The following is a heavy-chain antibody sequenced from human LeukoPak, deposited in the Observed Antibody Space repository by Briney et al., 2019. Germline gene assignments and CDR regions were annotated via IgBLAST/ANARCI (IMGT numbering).Heavy chain of an antibody. D-gene: IGHD4-17*01. Sequence: PGGSLRLSCAASGFTFSSYAMSWVRQAPGKGLEWVSAISGSGGSTYYADSVKGRFTISRDNSKNTLYLQMNSLRAEDTAVYYCAEGEVVTTVIPFDYWGQGTLVTVSS. CDR1: GFTFSSYA. V-gene: IGHV3-23*01. J-gene: IGHJ4*02. CDR3: AEGEVVTTVIPFDY. CDR2: ISGSGGST.